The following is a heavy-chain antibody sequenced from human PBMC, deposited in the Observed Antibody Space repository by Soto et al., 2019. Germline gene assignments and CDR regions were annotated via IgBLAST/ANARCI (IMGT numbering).Heavy chain of an antibody. CDR3: DRGYCSGGRCYSGDVDL. V-gene: IGHV3-13*01. D-gene: IGHD2-15*01. J-gene: IGHJ2*01. CDR1: GFTFSSYD. Sequence: EVQLVESGGGLVQPGGSLRLSCAASGFTFSSYDMHWVRQATGKGLEWVSAIGTAGDTYYPGSVKGRFTISRENAKNSLYLQMNSLRAGDKAVYYCDRGYCSGGRCYSGDVDLWGRGTLVTVSS. CDR2: IGTAGDT.